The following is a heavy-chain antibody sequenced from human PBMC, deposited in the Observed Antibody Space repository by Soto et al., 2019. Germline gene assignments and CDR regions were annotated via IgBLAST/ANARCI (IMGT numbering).Heavy chain of an antibody. V-gene: IGHV3-48*03. Sequence: EVQLVESGGGLIQPGGSLRLSCAASGFTFSSADMYWVRQAPGKGLEWVSYIHPSGQPIFYADSVKGRFTISRDNAKKSLYLQMSSLRAEDSAVYYCARRASSWGQGTMVTVSS. D-gene: IGHD2-2*01. J-gene: IGHJ3*01. CDR3: ARRASS. CDR2: IHPSGQPI. CDR1: GFTFSSAD.